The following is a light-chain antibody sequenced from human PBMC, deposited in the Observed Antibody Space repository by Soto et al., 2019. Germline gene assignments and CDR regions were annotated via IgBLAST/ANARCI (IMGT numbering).Light chain of an antibody. Sequence: QSVRTQPPSASGSPGQSVTISCTGTSSDVGAYDYVSWYQQHPGKAPKLMIYEINKRPSGVPDRFSGSKSGNTASLTVSGLQAEDEADYYCSSFAGSNNFPYVFGTGT. CDR2: EIN. V-gene: IGLV2-8*01. CDR3: SSFAGSNNFPYV. J-gene: IGLJ1*01. CDR1: SSDVGAYDY.